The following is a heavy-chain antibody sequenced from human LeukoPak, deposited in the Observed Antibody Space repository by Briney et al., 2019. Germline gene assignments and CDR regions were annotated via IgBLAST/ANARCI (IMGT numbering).Heavy chain of an antibody. CDR2: INHSGST. D-gene: IGHD1-20*01. Sequence: GSLRLSCAASGFIVSSNYMNWVRQAPGKGLEGIGEINHSGSTNYNPSLKSRVTISVDTSNNQFSLKLSSVTAADTAVYYCARGPTERRAYNWNYWGQGTLVTVSS. J-gene: IGHJ4*02. CDR3: ARGPTERRAYNWNY. CDR1: GFIVSSNY. V-gene: IGHV4-34*01.